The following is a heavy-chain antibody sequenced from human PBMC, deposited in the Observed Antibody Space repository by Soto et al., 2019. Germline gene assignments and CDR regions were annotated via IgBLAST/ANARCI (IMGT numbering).Heavy chain of an antibody. CDR1: GDSVSSNSYY. J-gene: IGHJ5*01. CDR3: AKGFSTGMYVDS. Sequence: QVQLQESGPGLVTPSGTLSLTCSVSGDSVSSNSYYWTWIRQPPGKTLVWVGFILSSGGTSTNPSLRGRLSMSVDTSKNQFSMRLTSVTAADTGVYFCAKGFSTGMYVDSWGRGTLVTVSS. CDR2: ILSSGGT. D-gene: IGHD6-19*01. V-gene: IGHV4-61*01.